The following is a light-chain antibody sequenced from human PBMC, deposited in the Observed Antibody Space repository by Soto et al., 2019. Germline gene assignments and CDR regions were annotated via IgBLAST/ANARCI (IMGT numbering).Light chain of an antibody. CDR2: DAS. CDR3: QQRSNWPRIT. V-gene: IGKV3-11*01. CDR1: ESVSSN. Sequence: VMTQSPASLSVSPGERATLSCRASESVSSNLAWYQQEPGQGPRLLIYDASNRATGIPARFSGSGSGTDFTLTISSLEPEDFAVYYCQQRSNWPRITFGQGTRLEIK. J-gene: IGKJ5*01.